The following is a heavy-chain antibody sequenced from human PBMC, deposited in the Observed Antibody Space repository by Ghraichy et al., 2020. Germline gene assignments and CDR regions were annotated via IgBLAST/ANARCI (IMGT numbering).Heavy chain of an antibody. J-gene: IGHJ6*02. Sequence: GGSLRLSCAASGFTFSGYWMSWVRQAPGKGLEWVASIKQDGSEKKYVDSVKGRFTISRDNVKNSLYLQMNSLRAEDTAVYYCAKNIVAAGKILYYYYGMDVWGQGTTVTVSS. CDR3: AKNIVAAGKILYYYYGMDV. D-gene: IGHD5-12*01. CDR1: GFTFSGYW. V-gene: IGHV3-7*01. CDR2: IKQDGSEK.